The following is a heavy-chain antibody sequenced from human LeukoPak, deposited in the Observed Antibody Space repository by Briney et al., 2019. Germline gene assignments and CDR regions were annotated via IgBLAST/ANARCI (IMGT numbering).Heavy chain of an antibody. D-gene: IGHD6-19*01. CDR1: GFTFSSYS. J-gene: IGHJ4*02. V-gene: IGHV3-21*01. CDR2: ISSSSSYI. Sequence: GGSLRLSCAASGFTFSSYSMNWVRQAPGKGLEWVSSISSSSSYIYYADSVKGRFTISRDNAKNSLYLQVNSLRAEDTAVYYCARDRYSSGWYGDFDCWGQGTLVTVSS. CDR3: ARDRYSSGWYGDFDC.